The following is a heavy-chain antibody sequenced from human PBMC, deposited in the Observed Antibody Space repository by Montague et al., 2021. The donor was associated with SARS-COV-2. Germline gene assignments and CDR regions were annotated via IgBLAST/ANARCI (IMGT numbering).Heavy chain of an antibody. CDR3: ARDVPLYYGSGSYPNYYCMDV. CDR1: GFTFSSYA. CDR2: ISYDGSNK. J-gene: IGHJ6*02. Sequence: SLRLSCAASGFTFSSYAMYWVRQAPGKGLEWVAVISYDGSNKYYVDSVKGRFTISRDNSKNTLYLQMNSLRAEDTAVYYCARDVPLYYGSGSYPNYYCMDVWGQGTTVTVSS. D-gene: IGHD3-10*01. V-gene: IGHV3-30-3*01.